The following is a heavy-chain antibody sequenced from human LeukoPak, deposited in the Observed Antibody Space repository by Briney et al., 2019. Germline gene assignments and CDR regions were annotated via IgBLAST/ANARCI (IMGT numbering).Heavy chain of an antibody. CDR1: GGSFSDYY. D-gene: IGHD3-10*01. J-gene: IGHJ4*02. Sequence: SETLSLTCAVYGGSFSDYYWTWIRQPPGRGLEWIGEINHSESTNYNPSLKSRVTISVDTSKNQFSLKLSSLTAADTAVYFCARGPRSHSELLPKYFDYWGQGTLVTVSS. V-gene: IGHV4-34*01. CDR3: ARGPRSHSELLPKYFDY. CDR2: INHSEST.